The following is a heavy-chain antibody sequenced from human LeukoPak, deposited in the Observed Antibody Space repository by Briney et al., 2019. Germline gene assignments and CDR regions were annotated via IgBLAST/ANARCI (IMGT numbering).Heavy chain of an antibody. CDR2: IKQDGSEK. V-gene: IGHV3-7*01. CDR3: ARDAEFSTITFGDY. D-gene: IGHD3-16*01. J-gene: IGHJ4*02. CDR1: GFTFSSYW. Sequence: PGGSLRLSCAASGFTFSSYWMSWVRQAPGKGLEWVANIKQDGSEKHYVDSVKGRFTISRDNAKNSLYLQMNSVRAEDTAVYYCARDAEFSTITFGDYWGQGTLVTVSS.